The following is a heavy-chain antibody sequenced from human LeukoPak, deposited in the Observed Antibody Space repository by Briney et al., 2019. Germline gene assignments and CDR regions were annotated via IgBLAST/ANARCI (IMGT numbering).Heavy chain of an antibody. D-gene: IGHD6-13*01. CDR1: GFTFSSYS. J-gene: IGHJ6*03. Sequence: GGSLRLSCAASGFTFSSYSMNWVRQAPGKGLDWVSAISGSSGDSTYYADSVKGRFTISRDNSKNTLYLQMNSLRAEDTAVYYCAKDLEAAALYYYYYMDVWGKGTTVTVSS. CDR2: ISGSSGDST. V-gene: IGHV3-23*01. CDR3: AKDLEAAALYYYYYMDV.